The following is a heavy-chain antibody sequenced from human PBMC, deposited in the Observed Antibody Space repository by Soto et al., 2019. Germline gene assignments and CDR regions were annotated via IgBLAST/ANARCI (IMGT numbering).Heavy chain of an antibody. CDR1: NGSIVNYY. CDR3: ASRLTEATTTGDGFDI. J-gene: IGHJ3*02. D-gene: IGHD3-9*01. V-gene: IGHV4-59*01. Sequence: QVQLQESGPGLVKPSETLSLTCTVSNGSIVNYYWSWIRQPPGKGLEWIGFIYYSGSTNYNPSLKSRVTISGDMSKNQHYLRLSSVAAADTAVYYCASRLTEATTTGDGFDIWGQGTMVTVSS. CDR2: IYYSGST.